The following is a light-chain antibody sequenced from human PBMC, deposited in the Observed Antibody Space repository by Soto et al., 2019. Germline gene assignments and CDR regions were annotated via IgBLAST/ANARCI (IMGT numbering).Light chain of an antibody. CDR2: DVS. Sequence: QSALTQPASVSGSPGQSITISFTGTSSDVGGYNYVSWYQHHPGKAPKLMIFDVSNRPSGVSNRFSGSKSGNTASLTISGLQAEDEADYYCSSYTASSTYVFGTGTKLTVL. V-gene: IGLV2-14*03. CDR1: SSDVGGYNY. CDR3: SSYTASSTYV. J-gene: IGLJ1*01.